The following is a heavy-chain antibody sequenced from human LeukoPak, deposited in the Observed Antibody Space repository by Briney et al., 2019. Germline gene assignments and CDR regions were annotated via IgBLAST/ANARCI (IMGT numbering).Heavy chain of an antibody. J-gene: IGHJ4*02. D-gene: IGHD6-13*01. CDR3: ARFRKIAAAGLDY. CDR1: GGSFSGCY. V-gene: IGHV4-34*01. Sequence: SETLSLTCAVYGGSFSGCYWSWIRQPPGKGLEWIGEINHSGSTNYNPSLKSRVTISVDTSKNQFSLKLSSVTAADTAVYYCARFRKIAAAGLDYWGQGTLVTVSS. CDR2: INHSGST.